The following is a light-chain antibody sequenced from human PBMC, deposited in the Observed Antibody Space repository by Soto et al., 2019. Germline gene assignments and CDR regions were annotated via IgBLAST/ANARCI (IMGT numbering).Light chain of an antibody. CDR2: QDN. Sequence: SYELTQPPSVSVSPGQTASLTCSGDRLGSKYASWYQQKAGQSPVLVIYQDNKRPSGIPERISGSNSGNTATLTISGTQALDEADYYGQAWDSSSVIFGGGTKLTVL. J-gene: IGLJ2*01. CDR1: RLGSKY. CDR3: QAWDSSSVI. V-gene: IGLV3-1*01.